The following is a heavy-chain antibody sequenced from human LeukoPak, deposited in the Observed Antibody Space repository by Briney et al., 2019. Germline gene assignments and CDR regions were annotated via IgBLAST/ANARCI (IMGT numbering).Heavy chain of an antibody. D-gene: IGHD5-12*01. J-gene: IGHJ4*02. CDR1: GGSISGYY. V-gene: IGHV4-59*01. CDR2: FYYSGST. CDR3: ARGPNSGYGRFDY. Sequence: SETLSLTCSVSGGSISGYYWSWLRQPPGRGLEWIGYFYYSGSTTYIPSLKGRVTISVDTSENHFSLKLSSVTAADTAVYYCARGPNSGYGRFDYWGQGTLVTVSS.